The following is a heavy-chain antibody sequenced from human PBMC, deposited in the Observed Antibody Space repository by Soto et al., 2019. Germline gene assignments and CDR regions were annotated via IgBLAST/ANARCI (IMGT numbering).Heavy chain of an antibody. D-gene: IGHD6-19*01. CDR1: GFTFSDYA. Sequence: VQLVESGGGVVQPGRSLRLSGEASGFTFSDYAMHWVRQAPGKGLEWVAVVSHDGRNTHYADSVKGRFTISRDSSKNTVSLEMTSLRAEDTAVYYWEKGGRQWLVTSDFNYWGQGALVTVSS. J-gene: IGHJ4*02. V-gene: IGHV3-30*18. CDR2: VSHDGRNT. CDR3: EKGGRQWLVTSDFNY.